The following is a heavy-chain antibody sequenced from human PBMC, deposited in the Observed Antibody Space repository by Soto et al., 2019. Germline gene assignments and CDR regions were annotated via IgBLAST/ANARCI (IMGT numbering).Heavy chain of an antibody. CDR1: GGTFSSYA. J-gene: IGHJ6*01. CDR3: ARAASWVVSSSYGMDV. V-gene: IGHV1-69*01. CDR2: IIPIVGTA. Sequence: QVQLVQSGAEVKKPGSSVKVSCKASGGTFSSYAISWVRQAPGQEIEWMGGIIPIVGTANYEQKSQGRVTITADESKSTAYMELSRLRSEDTAVYYCARAASWVVSSSYGMDVWEQGTTVTVSS. D-gene: IGHD2-15*01.